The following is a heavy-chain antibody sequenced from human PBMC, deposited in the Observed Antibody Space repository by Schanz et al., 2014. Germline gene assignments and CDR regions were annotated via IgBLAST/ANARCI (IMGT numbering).Heavy chain of an antibody. CDR3: ARDLSSLIQGDV. CDR1: GFTFSNHG. CDR2: IWYDGSNE. Sequence: VQVVESGGGLVQPGGSLRLSCAASGFTFSNHGMHWVRQSPGKGLEWVALIWYDGSNEYYADSVKGRFTISRDNPKNTLYLQMNSLRAEDTAVYYCARDLSSLIQGDVWGKGTTVTVSS. V-gene: IGHV3-33*01. D-gene: IGHD2-2*01. J-gene: IGHJ6*04.